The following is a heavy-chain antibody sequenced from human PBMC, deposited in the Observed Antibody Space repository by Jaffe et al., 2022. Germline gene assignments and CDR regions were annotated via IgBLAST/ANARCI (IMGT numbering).Heavy chain of an antibody. CDR3: ARNSSGWSTFDY. CDR1: GGSFSGYY. V-gene: IGHV4-34*01. D-gene: IGHD6-19*01. CDR2: INHSGST. J-gene: IGHJ4*02. Sequence: QVQLQQWGAGLLKPSETLSLTCAVYGGSFSGYYWSWIRQPPGKGLEWIGEINHSGSTNYNPSLKSRVTISVDTSKNQFSLKLSSVTAADTAVYYCARNSSGWSTFDYWGQGTLVTVSS.